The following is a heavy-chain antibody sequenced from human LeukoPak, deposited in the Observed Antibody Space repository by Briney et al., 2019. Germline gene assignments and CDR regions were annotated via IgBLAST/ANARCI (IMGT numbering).Heavy chain of an antibody. CDR2: IYYSGST. Sequence: PSETLSLTCTVSGGSISSSSYYWGWIRQPPGKGLEWIGSIYYSGSTYYNPSLKSRVTISVDTSKNQFSLKLSSVTAADTAVYYCARGPSYGGYDYWGQGTLVTVSS. J-gene: IGHJ4*02. CDR3: ARGPSYGGYDY. V-gene: IGHV4-39*07. CDR1: GGSISSSSYY. D-gene: IGHD4-17*01.